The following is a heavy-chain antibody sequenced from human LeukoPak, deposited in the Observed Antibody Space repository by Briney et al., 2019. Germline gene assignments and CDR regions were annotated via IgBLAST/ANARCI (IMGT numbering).Heavy chain of an antibody. Sequence: GGSLRLSCVASGFAFTTYAVHWVRQAPGKGLEWVAVTDGNNKFYADSVMGRLTISSDKSTNTLYLQMNSLRPEDTAVYYCAKDLIAGSPDYFDHWGQGTLVTVSS. CDR2: TDGNNK. V-gene: IGHV3-30*14. CDR1: GFAFTTYA. J-gene: IGHJ4*02. D-gene: IGHD1-14*01. CDR3: AKDLIAGSPDYFDH.